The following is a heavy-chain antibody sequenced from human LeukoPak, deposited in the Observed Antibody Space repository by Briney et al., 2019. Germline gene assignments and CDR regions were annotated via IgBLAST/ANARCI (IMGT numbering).Heavy chain of an antibody. V-gene: IGHV4-31*03. CDR3: ARSYSSSWGGWFDP. D-gene: IGHD6-13*01. CDR2: IYYSGST. J-gene: IGHJ5*02. Sequence: TLCLTCTVPGGSISSGGYYWSCNRQHPGKGLEWIVYIYYSGSTYYNPSLKSRVTIAVDTSKIQFSLKLSSVTATDTAVYYCARSYSSSWGGWFDPWGQGTLVTVSS. CDR1: GGSISSGGYY.